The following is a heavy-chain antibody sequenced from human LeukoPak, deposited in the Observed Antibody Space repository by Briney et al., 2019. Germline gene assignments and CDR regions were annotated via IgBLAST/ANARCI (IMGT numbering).Heavy chain of an antibody. Sequence: GGSLRLSCAASGFTFSNYWMRWVRQAPGKGLVWVSRINSDGSSTSYADSVKGRFTISRDHAKNTLYLQMNSLRAEDTAVYYCARVRSSGWSYFDYWGQGTLVTVSS. CDR2: INSDGSST. J-gene: IGHJ4*02. CDR1: GFTFSNYW. D-gene: IGHD6-19*01. CDR3: ARVRSSGWSYFDY. V-gene: IGHV3-74*01.